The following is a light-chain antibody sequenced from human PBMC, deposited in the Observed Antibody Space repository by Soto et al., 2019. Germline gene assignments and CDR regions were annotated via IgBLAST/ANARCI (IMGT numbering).Light chain of an antibody. CDR2: DAT. Sequence: DSLLTQSPATLSVSLGERATLSCRASQSVGSDLAWYQQKPGQAPRLLIYDATNRATGIPARFSGSGSGTDFTLTISSLEPEDFAVYYCQQRSNWPPITFGQGTRLEIK. CDR3: QQRSNWPPIT. J-gene: IGKJ5*01. CDR1: QSVGSD. V-gene: IGKV3-11*01.